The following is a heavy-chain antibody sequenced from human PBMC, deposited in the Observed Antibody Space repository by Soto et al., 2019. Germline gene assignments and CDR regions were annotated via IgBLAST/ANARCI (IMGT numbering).Heavy chain of an antibody. Sequence: QMQLVQSGPEVKKPGTSVKVSCKASGFTFTSSAVQWVRQARGQRLEWIGWIVVGSGNTNYTQKFQERVTITRDMSTSTTYMELSSLRSEDTAVYYCAASIVATIEYYFDYGGQGTLVTVSS. CDR1: GFTFTSSA. CDR2: IVVGSGNT. CDR3: AASIVATIEYYFDY. V-gene: IGHV1-58*01. D-gene: IGHD5-12*01. J-gene: IGHJ4*02.